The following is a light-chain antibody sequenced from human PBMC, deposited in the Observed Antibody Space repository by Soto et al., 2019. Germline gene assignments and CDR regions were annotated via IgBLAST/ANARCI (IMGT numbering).Light chain of an antibody. V-gene: IGKV3-20*01. Sequence: EIVLTQSPGTLSLSPGERATLSCRASQSVDSSTYLAWYQQKPGQAPRLLIYGASSRATGIPDRFSGSGSGTDFSLTISRLEPEDLAVYYCQQYGRSPRTFGQGTKVEIK. CDR3: QQYGRSPRT. J-gene: IGKJ1*01. CDR2: GAS. CDR1: QSVDSSTY.